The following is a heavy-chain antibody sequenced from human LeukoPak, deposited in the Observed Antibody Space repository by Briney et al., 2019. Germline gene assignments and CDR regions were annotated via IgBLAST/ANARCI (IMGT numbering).Heavy chain of an antibody. CDR3: ARGTGPNFWSGHNWFDP. Sequence: NASETLSLTCAVHGGSFIGNYWSWIRQPPGKGLEWIGEINHSGITHYNPSLKSRVTISVDTSNIHFSLRLSSVTAADTAVYYCARGTGPNFWSGHNWFDPWGQGTLVTVSS. CDR2: INHSGIT. J-gene: IGHJ5*02. D-gene: IGHD3-3*01. CDR1: GGSFIGNY. V-gene: IGHV4-34*01.